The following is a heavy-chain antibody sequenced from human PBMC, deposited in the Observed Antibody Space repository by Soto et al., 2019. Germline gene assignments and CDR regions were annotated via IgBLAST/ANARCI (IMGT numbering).Heavy chain of an antibody. Sequence: GGSLRVAGSASGFTFSSYGMPWVRQAPGKGLEWVAVISYDGSNKYYADSVKGRFTISRDNSKNTLYLQMNSLRAEDTAVYYCAKAGSAVADYYFDYWGQGTLVTVSS. V-gene: IGHV3-30*18. CDR1: GFTFSSYG. D-gene: IGHD6-19*01. CDR2: ISYDGSNK. CDR3: AKAGSAVADYYFDY. J-gene: IGHJ4*02.